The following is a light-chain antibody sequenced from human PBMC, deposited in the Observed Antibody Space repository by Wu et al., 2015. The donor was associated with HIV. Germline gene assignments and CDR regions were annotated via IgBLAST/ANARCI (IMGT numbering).Light chain of an antibody. CDR1: QSVSSY. V-gene: IGKV3-11*01. Sequence: EIVMTQSPAIVSVSPGERATLFCRANQSVSSYLAWYQQRPGQAPRLLIYDSSNRATGIPTRFSGSGSGTDFTLTISSLEPEDFAVYYCQQRGSWPFTFGPGTRVDVK. CDR2: DSS. J-gene: IGKJ3*01. CDR3: QQRGSWPFT.